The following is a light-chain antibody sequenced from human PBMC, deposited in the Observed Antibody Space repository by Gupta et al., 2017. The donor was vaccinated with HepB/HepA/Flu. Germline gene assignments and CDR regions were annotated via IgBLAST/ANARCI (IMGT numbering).Light chain of an antibody. CDR1: QSVLYISNNKNY. Sequence: DLVMTQSPDSLAVSLGERATINCKSSQSVLYISNNKNYLSWYQQKPGQPPKLLIYWASTRESGVPARFSGSGSGTDFTLTISSLQAEDVAVYYCQQYYSIPRTFGQGTKVEIK. CDR2: WAS. J-gene: IGKJ1*01. CDR3: QQYYSIPRT. V-gene: IGKV4-1*01.